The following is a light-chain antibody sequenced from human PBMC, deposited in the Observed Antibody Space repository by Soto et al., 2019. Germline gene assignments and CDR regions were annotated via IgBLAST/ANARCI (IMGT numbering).Light chain of an antibody. CDR2: GAS. Sequence: EIVLTQSPGTLSLSPGERATLSCRASQSVSSNFLAWYQEKPGQAPRLLIYGASSRATGIPDRFSGSGSGTDFTLTISRLEPEDFAVYYCRQYGYSLGFAFGGGTKVEIK. V-gene: IGKV3-20*01. CDR1: QSVSSNF. CDR3: RQYGYSLGFA. J-gene: IGKJ4*01.